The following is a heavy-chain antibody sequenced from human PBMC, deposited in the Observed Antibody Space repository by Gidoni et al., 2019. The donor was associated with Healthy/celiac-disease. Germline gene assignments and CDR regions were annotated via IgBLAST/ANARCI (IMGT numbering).Heavy chain of an antibody. CDR3: ARSHTVTTPEYYYYGMDV. CDR2: IIPIFGTA. J-gene: IGHJ6*02. V-gene: IGHV1-69*06. Sequence: QVQLVQSGAEVKKPGSSVKVSCKASGGTFSSYAISWVRQAPGQGLEWMGGIIPIFGTANYAQKFQGRVTITADKSTSTAYMELSSLRSEDTAVYYCARSHTVTTPEYYYYGMDVWGQGTTVTVSS. CDR1: GGTFSSYA. D-gene: IGHD4-4*01.